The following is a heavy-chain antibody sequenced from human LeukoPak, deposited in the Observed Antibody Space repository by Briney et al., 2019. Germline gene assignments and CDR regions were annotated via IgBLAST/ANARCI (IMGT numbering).Heavy chain of an antibody. Sequence: PGGSLRLSCAASGFTFSDYYMSWIRQAPGKGLEWVSYSSSSSSYTNYADSVKGRFTISRDNAKNSLYLQMNSLRAEDTAVYYCARDSSGSDYWGQGTLVTVSS. CDR2: SSSSSSYT. D-gene: IGHD6-19*01. J-gene: IGHJ4*02. CDR3: ARDSSGSDY. V-gene: IGHV3-11*06. CDR1: GFTFSDYY.